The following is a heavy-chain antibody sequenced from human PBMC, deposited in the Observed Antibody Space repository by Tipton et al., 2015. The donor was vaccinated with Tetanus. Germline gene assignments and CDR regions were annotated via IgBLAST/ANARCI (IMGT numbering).Heavy chain of an antibody. Sequence: QSGPEVKKPGASVKVSCKASGYTFTRYGLTWVRQAPGQGPEWLGWISGYNGNTKYAPKFQGRVTMTTDTTTTTAYLELRSLRSDDTAVYFCARDYVGSGSNSFFDYWGQGTQVGVSS. V-gene: IGHV1-18*01. CDR1: GYTFTRYG. CDR3: ARDYVGSGSNSFFDY. D-gene: IGHD3-10*01. J-gene: IGHJ4*02. CDR2: ISGYNGNT.